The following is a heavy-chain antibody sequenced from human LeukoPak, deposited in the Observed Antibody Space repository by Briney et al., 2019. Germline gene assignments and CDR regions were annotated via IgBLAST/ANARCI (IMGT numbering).Heavy chain of an antibody. J-gene: IGHJ4*02. Sequence: SENLSFNCTVSGGSISSSSYYWGWIRQPPGKGLEWIGSIYYSGSTYYNPSLKSRVTISVDTSKNRFSLKLSSVTAADTAVYYCARTPPYCSSTSCYDFDYWGQGTLVTVSS. D-gene: IGHD2-2*01. CDR3: ARTPPYCSSTSCYDFDY. CDR2: IYYSGST. CDR1: GGSISSSSYY. V-gene: IGHV4-39*01.